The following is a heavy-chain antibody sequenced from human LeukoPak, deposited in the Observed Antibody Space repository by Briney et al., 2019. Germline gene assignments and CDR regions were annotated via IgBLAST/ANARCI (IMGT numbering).Heavy chain of an antibody. V-gene: IGHV3-43*02. CDR1: GFTFHGYA. J-gene: IGHJ6*02. Sequence: PGGSLRLSCAASGFTFHGYAMHWVRQAPGKGLEWVSLITGDGGTRHYADSVKGRFTISKDNSKNSLYLQMDSLRAEDSALYYCAKDSVTMLRAVISYYYHGMDVWGQGTTVTVSS. CDR3: AKDSVTMLRAVISYYYHGMDV. CDR2: ITGDGGTR. D-gene: IGHD3-10*01.